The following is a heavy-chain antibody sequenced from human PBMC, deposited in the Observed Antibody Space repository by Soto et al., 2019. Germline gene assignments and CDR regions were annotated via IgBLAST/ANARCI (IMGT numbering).Heavy chain of an antibody. Sequence: PSETLSLTCSVSGYSIASGYYWAWIRQSPGKGLEWIGSIYHAGSVYYNPSLNGRVALSMDTSKNHFSLKLTSVTAADTAVYYCARTFDYYGMDVGGQGSTVT. CDR2: IYHAGSV. J-gene: IGHJ6*02. CDR1: GYSIASGYY. V-gene: IGHV4-38-2*01. CDR3: ARTFDYYGMDV.